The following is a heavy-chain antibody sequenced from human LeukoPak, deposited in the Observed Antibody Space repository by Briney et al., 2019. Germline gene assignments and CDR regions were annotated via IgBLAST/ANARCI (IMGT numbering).Heavy chain of an antibody. Sequence: ASVKVSCKASGYTFTGYYMHWVRQAPGQGLEWMGWINPNSGGTNYAQKFQGRVTMTRDTSISTAYMELSRLRSDDTAVYYCARADVGATLQLFDYWGQGTLVTVSS. CDR1: GYTFTGYY. D-gene: IGHD1-26*01. J-gene: IGHJ4*02. V-gene: IGHV1-2*02. CDR3: ARADVGATLQLFDY. CDR2: INPNSGGT.